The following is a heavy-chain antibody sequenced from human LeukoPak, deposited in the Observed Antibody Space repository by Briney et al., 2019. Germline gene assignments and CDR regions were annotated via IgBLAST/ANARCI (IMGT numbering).Heavy chain of an antibody. J-gene: IGHJ4*02. CDR3: VKDWRDESNCGGDCLQY. D-gene: IGHD2-21*02. CDR2: ISVSGGGT. V-gene: IGHV3-23*01. Sequence: EVSLRLSCVSSGFTFSAYSMTWVRQAPGKGLDWVSSISVSGGGTYYADSVRGRFTISRDNSKNTLYLHMNSLRAEDTAVYYCVKDWRDESNCGGDCLQYWGQGTLVTVSS. CDR1: GFTFSAYS.